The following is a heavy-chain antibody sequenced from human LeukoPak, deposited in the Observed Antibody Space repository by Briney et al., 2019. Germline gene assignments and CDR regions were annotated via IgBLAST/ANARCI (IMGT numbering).Heavy chain of an antibody. CDR1: GSPFSSYA. V-gene: IGHV3-23*01. D-gene: IGHD2-15*01. Sequence: GGSLSLSFEASGSPFSSYALTWVRKPPGKGLEGVSPISNNGGYTYYADSVQGRFTISRDNSKSTLCLQMNSLRAEDTAVYYCAKQLGYCSDGSCYFPYWGQGTLVTVSS. CDR2: ISNNGGYT. J-gene: IGHJ4*02. CDR3: AKQLGYCSDGSCYFPY.